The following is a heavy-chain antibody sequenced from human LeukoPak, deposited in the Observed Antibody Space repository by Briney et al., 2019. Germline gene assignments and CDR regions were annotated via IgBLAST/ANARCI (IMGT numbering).Heavy chain of an antibody. CDR1: GFTISSYW. D-gene: IGHD3-9*01. CDR2: ISGSGGST. J-gene: IGHJ4*02. CDR3: AAGLTLAHFDY. Sequence: GGSLRLSCAASGFTISSYWMSWVRQAPGKGLEWVSAISGSGGSTYYADSVKGRFTISRDNSKNTLYLQMNSLRAEDTAVYYCAAGLTLAHFDYWGQGTLVTVSS. V-gene: IGHV3-23*01.